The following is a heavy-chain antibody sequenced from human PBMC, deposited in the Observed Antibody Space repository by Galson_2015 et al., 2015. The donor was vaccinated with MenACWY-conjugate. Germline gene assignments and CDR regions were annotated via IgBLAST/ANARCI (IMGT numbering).Heavy chain of an antibody. CDR2: ISGSGGST. CDR1: GFTFSSYG. J-gene: IGHJ4*02. CDR3: AKDRVTMVRGVIIADEDIGTVCSY. V-gene: IGHV3-23*01. Sequence: SLRLSCAASGFTFSSYGMHWVRQAPGKGLEWVSAISGSGGSTYYADSVKGRFTISRDNSKNTLYLQMNSLRAEDTAVYYCAKDRVTMVRGVIIADEDIGTVCSYWGQGTLVTVSS. D-gene: IGHD3-10*01.